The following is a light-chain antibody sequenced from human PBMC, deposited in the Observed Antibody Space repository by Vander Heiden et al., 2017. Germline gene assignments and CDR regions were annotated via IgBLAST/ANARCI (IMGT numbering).Light chain of an antibody. CDR1: SSDVGGYNF. CDR3: SSFTSTNTVL. CDR2: EVS. J-gene: IGLJ2*01. Sequence: QSALTQPASVSGSPGQSITISCTGTSSDVGGYNFVSWYQQHPGKAPKLMIFEVSYRPSGVSHRFSGSKSGNTAPLTISGLQSEDEAVYYCSSFTSTNTVLFGGGTELTVL. V-gene: IGLV2-14*01.